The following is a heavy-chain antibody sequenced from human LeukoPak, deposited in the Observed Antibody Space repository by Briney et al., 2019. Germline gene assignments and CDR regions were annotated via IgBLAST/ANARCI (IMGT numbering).Heavy chain of an antibody. D-gene: IGHD6-19*01. Sequence: GTSVKVSCKASGFTFTSSAMQWVRQARGQGLEWIGWIVVGSGNTNYAQKFQERVTITRDMSTSTAYMELSSLRSEDTAVYYCAAAVSCWPRNWFDPWGQGTLVTVSS. CDR1: GFTFTSSA. J-gene: IGHJ5*02. V-gene: IGHV1-58*02. CDR2: IVVGSGNT. CDR3: AAAVSCWPRNWFDP.